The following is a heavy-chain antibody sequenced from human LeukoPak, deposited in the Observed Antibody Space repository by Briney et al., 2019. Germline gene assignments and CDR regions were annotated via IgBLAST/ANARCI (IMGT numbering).Heavy chain of an antibody. Sequence: SQTLSLTCAVSGGSISSGGYSWSWIRQPPGKGLGWIGYIYHSGSTYYNPSLKSRVTISVDRSKNQFSLKLSSVTAADTAVYYCARGPLTTVTTGTFDYWGQGTLVTVSS. CDR3: ARGPLTTVTTGTFDY. V-gene: IGHV4-30-2*01. CDR2: IYHSGST. CDR1: GGSISSGGYS. J-gene: IGHJ4*02. D-gene: IGHD4-17*01.